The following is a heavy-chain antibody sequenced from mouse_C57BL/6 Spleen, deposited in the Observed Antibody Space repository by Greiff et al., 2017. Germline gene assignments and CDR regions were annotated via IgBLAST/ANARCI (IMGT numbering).Heavy chain of an antibody. V-gene: IGHV1-55*01. J-gene: IGHJ3*01. D-gene: IGHD1-1*01. CDR2: IYPGSGST. CDR3: AIEKIYYFVSSLAWFAY. CDR1: GYTFTSYW. Sequence: QVQLQQSGAELVKPGASVKMSCKASGYTFTSYWITWVKQRPGQGLEWIGDIYPGSGSTNYNEKFKSKATLPVDTSSSTAYMQLSSLTSEDSAVYYFAIEKIYYFVSSLAWFAYWGQGTLVTVSA.